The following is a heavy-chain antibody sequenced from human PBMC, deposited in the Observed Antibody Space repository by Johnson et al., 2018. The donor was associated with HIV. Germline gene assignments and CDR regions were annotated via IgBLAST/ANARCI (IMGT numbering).Heavy chain of an antibody. CDR1: GFTFSYYG. D-gene: IGHD6-19*01. Sequence: QVQLVESGGGVVQPGRSLRLSCAASGFTFSYYGMHWVRQAPGKGLEWVAVISYDGSNKYYAASVKGRFTISRDNSKNTLYLQMNSLRAEDTAVYYCARVQWLILDAFDIWGKGTMVTVSS. J-gene: IGHJ3*02. CDR2: ISYDGSNK. V-gene: IGHV3-30*03. CDR3: ARVQWLILDAFDI.